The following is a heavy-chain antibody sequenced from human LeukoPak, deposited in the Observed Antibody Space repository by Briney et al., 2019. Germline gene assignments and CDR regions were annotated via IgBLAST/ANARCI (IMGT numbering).Heavy chain of an antibody. J-gene: IGHJ4*02. CDR3: ASWGGEAKHGLWSGPFDY. Sequence: GASVKLSCKASGYTFTRHYIHWVRQAPGQGPEWLGIINPSGGSTNYAQKVQGRVTMTRDTSTSTVYMELSSLRSEDTAMYYCASWGGEAKHGLWSGPFDYWGQGTLVIASS. CDR2: INPSGGST. D-gene: IGHD3-3*01. V-gene: IGHV1-46*01. CDR1: GYTFTRHY.